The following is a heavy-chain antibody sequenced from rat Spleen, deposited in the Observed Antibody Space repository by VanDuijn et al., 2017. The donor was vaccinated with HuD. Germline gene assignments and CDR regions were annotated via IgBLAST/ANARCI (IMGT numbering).Heavy chain of an antibody. Sequence: EVQLVESGGGLVQPGRSMKLSCAASGFTFSDYSMAWVRQAPKKGPEWVATITYDGSSTYYRDSVKGRFTISRDNAKSTLYLQMDSLRSEDTATYYCARNYPEVMDAWGQGASVTVSS. D-gene: IGHD1-4*01. CDR2: ITYDGSST. CDR3: ARNYPEVMDA. J-gene: IGHJ4*01. CDR1: GFTFSDYS. V-gene: IGHV5-7*01.